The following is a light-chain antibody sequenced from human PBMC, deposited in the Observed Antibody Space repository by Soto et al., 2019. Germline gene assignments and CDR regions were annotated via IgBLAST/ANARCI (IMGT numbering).Light chain of an antibody. CDR2: GAS. CDR1: QSVSSN. J-gene: IGKJ3*01. CDR3: QQYNNWPFT. Sequence: EIVMTQSPATLSVSPGERATLSCRASQSVSSNLAWYQQKPGQAPRLLIYGASTRATGIPARFSGSGSGTEFTLTISSRQSEDVAVYYCQQYNNWPFTFGPGTKVDIK. V-gene: IGKV3-15*01.